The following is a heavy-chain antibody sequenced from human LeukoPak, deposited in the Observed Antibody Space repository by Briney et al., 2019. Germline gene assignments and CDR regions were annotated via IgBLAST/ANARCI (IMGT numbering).Heavy chain of an antibody. CDR1: GFTFSDYY. V-gene: IGHV3-11*06. J-gene: IGHJ5*02. Sequence: PGGSLRLSCAVSGFTFSDYYMSWIRQAPGRGQERVSYISFNSTYTNYAESVKGRFTISRDSAKNSLHLQMNSLRGEDTAGDYCARDFGSGSYFISWFDPWGQGNLVTVSS. CDR3: ARDFGSGSYFISWFDP. D-gene: IGHD3-10*01. CDR2: ISFNSTYT.